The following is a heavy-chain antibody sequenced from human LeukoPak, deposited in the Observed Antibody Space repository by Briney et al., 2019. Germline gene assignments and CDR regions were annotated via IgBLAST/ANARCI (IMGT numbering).Heavy chain of an antibody. Sequence: ASVKVSCKASGYTFTSYGISWVRQGPGQGLEWMGWSSAYNGNTNYAQKLQGRVTMITDTSTSTAYMELRSLRSDDTAVFYWQRTDYDILTGYYNYYYYGMDVWGQGTTVTVSS. CDR3: QRTDYDILTGYYNYYYYGMDV. CDR2: SSAYNGNT. CDR1: GYTFTSYG. J-gene: IGHJ6*02. V-gene: IGHV1-18*01. D-gene: IGHD3-9*01.